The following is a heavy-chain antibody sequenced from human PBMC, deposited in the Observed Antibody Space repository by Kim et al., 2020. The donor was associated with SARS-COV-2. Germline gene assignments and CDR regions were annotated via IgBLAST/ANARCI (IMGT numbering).Heavy chain of an antibody. CDR2: ISYDGSNK. D-gene: IGHD3-10*01. CDR1: GFTFSSYG. CDR3: AKGRYYGSGSFLPDY. Sequence: GGSLRLSCAASGFTFSSYGMHWVRQAPGKGLEWVAVISYDGSNKYYADSVKGRFTISRDNSKNTLYLQMNSLRAEDTAVYYCAKGRYYGSGSFLPDYWGQGTLVTVSS. J-gene: IGHJ4*02. V-gene: IGHV3-30*18.